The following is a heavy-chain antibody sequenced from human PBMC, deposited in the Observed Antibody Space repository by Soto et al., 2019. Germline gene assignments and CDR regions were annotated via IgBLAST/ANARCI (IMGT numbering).Heavy chain of an antibody. Sequence: GGSLRLSCAASGFTFSSYAMSWVRQAPGKGLEWVSAISGSGGSTYYADSVKGRFTISRDNSKNTLYLQMNSLRAEDTAVYYRAKKGWFGELLYYYYGMDVWGQGTTVTVSS. D-gene: IGHD3-10*01. J-gene: IGHJ6*02. CDR2: ISGSGGST. V-gene: IGHV3-23*01. CDR1: GFTFSSYA. CDR3: AKKGWFGELLYYYYGMDV.